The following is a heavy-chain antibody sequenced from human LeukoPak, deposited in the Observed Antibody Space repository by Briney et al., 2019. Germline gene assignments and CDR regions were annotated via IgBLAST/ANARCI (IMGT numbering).Heavy chain of an antibody. Sequence: SETLSLTCTVSGYSISSGYYWGWLRPPPGKVLEWIGSIYHSGSTYYNPSPKSRVTISVDTSKNQFSLKLSSVTAADTAVYYCARERDYYDSSGPEGYWGQGTLVTVSS. D-gene: IGHD3-22*01. CDR1: GYSISSGYY. CDR2: IYHSGST. J-gene: IGHJ4*02. CDR3: ARERDYYDSSGPEGY. V-gene: IGHV4-38-2*02.